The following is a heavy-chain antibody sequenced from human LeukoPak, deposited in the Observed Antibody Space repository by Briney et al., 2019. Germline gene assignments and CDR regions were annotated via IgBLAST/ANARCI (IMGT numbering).Heavy chain of an antibody. CDR3: ARGEEQWLEWYFDL. Sequence: SETLSLTCAVYSGSLSGYYWSWIRQPPGKGREWIGEINHSGSTNYNPSLKSRVTISVDTSKNQFSLKLSSVTAADTAVYHCARGEEQWLEWYFDLWGRGTLVTVSS. J-gene: IGHJ2*01. CDR2: INHSGST. CDR1: SGSLSGYY. D-gene: IGHD6-19*01. V-gene: IGHV4-34*01.